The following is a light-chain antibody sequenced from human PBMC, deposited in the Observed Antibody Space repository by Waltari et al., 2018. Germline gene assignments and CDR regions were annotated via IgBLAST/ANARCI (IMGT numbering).Light chain of an antibody. J-gene: IGLJ3*02. CDR1: PSNIGAGYD. V-gene: IGLV1-40*01. Sequence: QSVLTQPPSVSGAPGQRVTISCTGSPSNIGAGYDVPWYQPRPGTPPKRLLDGSITPPSGLPDRFSASTSGASASLAITGLQAEDEADYYCQSYDDSLSGWVFGGGTKLTVL. CDR3: QSYDDSLSGWV. CDR2: GSI.